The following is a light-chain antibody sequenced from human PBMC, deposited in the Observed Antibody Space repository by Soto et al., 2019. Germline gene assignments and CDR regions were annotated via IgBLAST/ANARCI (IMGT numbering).Light chain of an antibody. CDR3: QQYGSSLLT. Sequence: EIGLTQSPGTLSLSPGERATLSCRASQSVTSSYLAWYQRKPGQAPRLLIYGASNRATGIPDRFSGSGSGQDFSLTISRLEPEDFAIYYCQQYGSSLLTFGGGTRVDMK. CDR2: GAS. V-gene: IGKV3-20*01. J-gene: IGKJ4*01. CDR1: QSVTSSY.